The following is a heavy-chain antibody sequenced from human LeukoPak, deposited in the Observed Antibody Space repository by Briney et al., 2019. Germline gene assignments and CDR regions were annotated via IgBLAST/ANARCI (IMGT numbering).Heavy chain of an antibody. CDR2: ISSSSSYI. Sequence: GGSLRLSCAASGFTFSRYSMNWVRQAPGKGLEWVSSISSSSSYIYYADSVKGRFTISRDNAKNSPYLQMNSLRAEDTAVYYCARDSRIAAAGTPDYWGQGTLVTVSS. CDR1: GFTFSRYS. CDR3: ARDSRIAAAGTPDY. V-gene: IGHV3-21*01. D-gene: IGHD6-13*01. J-gene: IGHJ4*02.